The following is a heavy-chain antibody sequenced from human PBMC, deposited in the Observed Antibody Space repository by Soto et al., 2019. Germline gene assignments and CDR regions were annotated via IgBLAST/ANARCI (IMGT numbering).Heavy chain of an antibody. Sequence: PSETLSLTCAVYGGSFSGNYWSWIRQPPGKGLEWIGEINHGGSTNYSPPFKSRGTMSLDTSQNQFSLRLTSVTAADTAVYYCARVGSGFDYWGQGTLVTVSS. J-gene: IGHJ4*02. V-gene: IGHV4-34*01. D-gene: IGHD5-12*01. CDR3: ARVGSGFDY. CDR2: INHGGST. CDR1: GGSFSGNY.